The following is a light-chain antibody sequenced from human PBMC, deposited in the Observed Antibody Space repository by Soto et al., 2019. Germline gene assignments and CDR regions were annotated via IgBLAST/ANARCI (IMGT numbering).Light chain of an antibody. J-gene: IGKJ3*01. CDR3: HPSLSAPCT. Sequence: DIEMTQSPSSLSASVGDRVTIACRASQSIDTYLNWYHQKPGEAPKLLIYGASRLQSGAPSRFSGSASGTDFTLTIDSLQPEDFGTYAEHPSLSAPCTFGPGTKVDFK. V-gene: IGKV1-39*01. CDR1: QSIDTY. CDR2: GAS.